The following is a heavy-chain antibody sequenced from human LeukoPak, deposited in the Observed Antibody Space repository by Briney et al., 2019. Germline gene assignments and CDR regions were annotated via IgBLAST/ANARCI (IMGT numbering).Heavy chain of an antibody. CDR1: GYSISSGYY. D-gene: IGHD1-14*01. J-gene: IGHJ2*01. CDR3: ASKRISAGRRYFDL. Sequence: PSETLSLTCTVSGYSISSGYYWGWIRQPPGKGLEWIGSIYHSGSTYYNPSLKSRVTISVDTSKNQFSLKLSSVTAADTAVYYCASKRISAGRRYFDLWGRGTLVTVSS. V-gene: IGHV4-38-2*02. CDR2: IYHSGST.